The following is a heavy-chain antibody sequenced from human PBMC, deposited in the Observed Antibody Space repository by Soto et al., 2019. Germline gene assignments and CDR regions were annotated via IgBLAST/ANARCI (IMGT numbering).Heavy chain of an antibody. D-gene: IGHD3-10*01. CDR3: ARDQFTMVRGVNHVRTYYYGMDV. CDR2: ISSSGSTI. J-gene: IGHJ6*02. CDR1: GFTFSSYE. Sequence: PGGSLRLSCAASGFTFSSYEMNWVRQAPGKGLEWVSYISSSGSTIYYADSVKGRFTISRDNAKNSLYLQMNSLRAEDTAVYYCARDQFTMVRGVNHVRTYYYGMDVWGQGTTVTVSS. V-gene: IGHV3-48*03.